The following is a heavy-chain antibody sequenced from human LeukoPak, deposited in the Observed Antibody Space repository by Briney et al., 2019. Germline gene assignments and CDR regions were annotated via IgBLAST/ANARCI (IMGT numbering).Heavy chain of an antibody. J-gene: IGHJ5*02. CDR3: ARDSSPSMVRGVIEYNWFDP. V-gene: IGHV1-18*01. Sequence: ASVKVSCKASGYTFTSYGISWVRQAPGQGLEWMGWISAYNSNTNYAQKLQGRVTMTTDTSTSTAYMELRSLRSDDTAVYYCARDSSPSMVRGVIEYNWFDPWGQGTLVTVSS. CDR2: ISAYNSNT. CDR1: GYTFTSYG. D-gene: IGHD3-10*01.